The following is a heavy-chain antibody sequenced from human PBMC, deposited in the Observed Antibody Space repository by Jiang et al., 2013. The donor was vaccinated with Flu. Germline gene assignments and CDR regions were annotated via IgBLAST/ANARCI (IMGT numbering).Heavy chain of an antibody. CDR3: ARDHPEPYYDSSGYYDY. Sequence: IRQPPGKGLEWIGYIYYSGSTNYNPSLKSRVTISVDTSKNQFSLKLSSVTAADTAVYYCARDHPEPYYDSSGYYDYWGQGTLVTVSS. V-gene: IGHV4-59*01. D-gene: IGHD3-22*01. J-gene: IGHJ4*02. CDR2: IYYSGST.